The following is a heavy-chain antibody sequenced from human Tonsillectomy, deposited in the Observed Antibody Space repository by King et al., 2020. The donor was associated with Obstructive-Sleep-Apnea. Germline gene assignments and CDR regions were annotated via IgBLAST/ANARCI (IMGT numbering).Heavy chain of an antibody. CDR1: GGSISSGDYY. D-gene: IGHD6-19*01. V-gene: IGHV4-30-4*01. CDR3: ARGGIEVAGYFDY. J-gene: IGHJ4*02. CDR2: IYYSGST. Sequence: VQLQESGPGLVKPSQTLSLTCTVSGGSISSGDYYWSWIRQPPGKGLEWIGYIYYSGSTYYNPSLKSRVTISVDTSKNQFSLKLNSVTAADTAVYYCARGGIEVAGYFDYWGQGTLVTVSS.